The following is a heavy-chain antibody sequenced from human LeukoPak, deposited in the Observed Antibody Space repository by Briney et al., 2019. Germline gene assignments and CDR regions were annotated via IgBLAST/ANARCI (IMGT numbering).Heavy chain of an antibody. V-gene: IGHV3-74*01. CDR2: ISNDGTST. D-gene: IGHD3-10*01. J-gene: IGHJ5*01. CDR3: ARGWFGPDS. CDR1: GFTFSSYW. Sequence: GGSLRLSCAASGFTFSSYWMHWVRQAPGKGLVWVSGISNDGTSTTYADSVKGRFTISRDNAKNTLYLQMHSLRAEDTAVYSCARGWFGPDSCGQGTLVTVSS.